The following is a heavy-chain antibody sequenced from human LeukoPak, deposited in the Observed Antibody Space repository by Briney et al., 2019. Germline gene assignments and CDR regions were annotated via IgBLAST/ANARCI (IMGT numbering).Heavy chain of an antibody. J-gene: IGHJ6*02. CDR1: GYSFTDYW. CDR3: ERHGLAGCIGGRCFTSFHYYGMDV. CDR2: IFPDDSDT. V-gene: IGHV5-51*01. Sequence: GESLKISCQGSGYSFTDYWIGWVRQMPGKGLEWMGIIFPDDSDTKYSPSFQGQVTISVDKSISTAYLQWSSLKASDSAMYYCERHGLAGCIGGRCFTSFHYYGMDVWGQGTTVTVSS. D-gene: IGHD2-15*01.